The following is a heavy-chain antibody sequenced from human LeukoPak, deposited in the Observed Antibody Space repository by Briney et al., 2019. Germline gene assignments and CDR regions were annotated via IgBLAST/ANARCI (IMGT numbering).Heavy chain of an antibody. J-gene: IGHJ3*02. CDR3: ARSDQQMAYDAFDI. CDR1: GYTFTAYY. Sequence: ASVKVSCKASGYTFTAYYMHWVRQAPGQGLEGMGWINCNSGGTKYAQIFQGRVTMTRDTSFSTAYMELSRLRSDDTAVYYCARSDQQMAYDAFDIWGQGTVVTVSS. V-gene: IGHV1-2*02. CDR2: INCNSGGT. D-gene: IGHD5-24*01.